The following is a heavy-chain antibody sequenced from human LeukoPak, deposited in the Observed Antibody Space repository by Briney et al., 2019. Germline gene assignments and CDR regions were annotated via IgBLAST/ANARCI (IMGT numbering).Heavy chain of an antibody. Sequence: ASVKVSCRASGYTFTSYGISWARQAPGRGLEWMGWISTDNGNTNYVQNLQGRVSMTRDTFTSTVYMELRSLRSDHTAVYYCARAQSRTHWDGFDIWGQGTMVTVPS. CDR1: GYTFTSYG. CDR3: ARAQSRTHWDGFDI. V-gene: IGHV1-18*01. D-gene: IGHD5-24*01. CDR2: ISTDNGNT. J-gene: IGHJ3*02.